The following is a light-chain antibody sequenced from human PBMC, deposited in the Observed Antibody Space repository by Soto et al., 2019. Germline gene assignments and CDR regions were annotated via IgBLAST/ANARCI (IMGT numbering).Light chain of an antibody. CDR3: QQRSNWPPIT. CDR1: QSVSSY. CDR2: DAS. J-gene: IGKJ5*01. Sequence: EIVLTQSPATLSLSPGDRATLSCRASQSVSSYLAWYQQKPGRTPRLLIYDASNRATGIPARFSGSGSGTDFTLTISSLEHEDFAVYYCQQRSNWPPITFGQGTRLEIK. V-gene: IGKV3-11*01.